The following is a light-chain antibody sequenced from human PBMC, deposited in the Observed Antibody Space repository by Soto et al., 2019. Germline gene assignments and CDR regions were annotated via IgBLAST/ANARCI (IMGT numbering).Light chain of an antibody. Sequence: QSALTQPASVSGSPGQSITISCTGTSSDVGGYNYVSWYQQHPGKAPKFMIYDVSNRPSGVSNRFSGSKSGNTASLTISGLQAEDEAVYYCCSYTTSNTRQIVFGTGTKVTVL. CDR2: DVS. V-gene: IGLV2-14*01. J-gene: IGLJ1*01. CDR1: SSDVGGYNY. CDR3: CSYTTSNTRQIV.